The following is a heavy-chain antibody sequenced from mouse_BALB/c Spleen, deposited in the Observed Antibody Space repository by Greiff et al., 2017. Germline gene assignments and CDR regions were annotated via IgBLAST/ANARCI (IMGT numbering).Heavy chain of an antibody. V-gene: IGHV3-2*02. Sequence: EVKLVESGPGLVKPSQSLSLTCTVTGYSITSDYAWNWIRQFPGNKLEWMGYISYSGSTSYNPSLKSRISITRDTSKNQFFLQLNSVTTEDTATYYCARGAYYRYDGFAYWGQGTLVTVSA. CDR3: ARGAYYRYDGFAY. D-gene: IGHD2-14*01. CDR2: ISYSGST. J-gene: IGHJ3*01. CDR1: GYSITSDYA.